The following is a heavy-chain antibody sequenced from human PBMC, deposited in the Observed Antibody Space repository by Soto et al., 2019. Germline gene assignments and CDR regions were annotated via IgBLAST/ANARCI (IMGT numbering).Heavy chain of an antibody. D-gene: IGHD4-17*01. CDR1: GFTFSSYA. Sequence: GGSLRLSCAASGFTFSSYALEWVRQAPGKGLEWVAVISYDGSTKFYADSVKGRFTISRDNSKNTLYLQMNSLRAEDTAVYYCARDHSSTVITSAYCDPWGQGALVTVSS. J-gene: IGHJ5*02. V-gene: IGHV3-30-3*01. CDR2: ISYDGSTK. CDR3: ARDHSSTVITSAYCDP.